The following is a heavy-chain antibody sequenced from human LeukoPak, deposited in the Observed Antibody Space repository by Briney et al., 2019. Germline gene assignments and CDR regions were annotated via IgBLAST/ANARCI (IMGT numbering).Heavy chain of an antibody. D-gene: IGHD1-1*01. V-gene: IGHV3-23*01. J-gene: IGHJ4*02. Sequence: GGSLRLSCAASGFTFSSYVMHWVRQAPGKGLEWVSAISGSGGSTYYADSVKGRFTISRDNSKNTLYLQMNSLRAEDTAVYHCAKDLINWNDEEAGYWGQGTLVTVSS. CDR3: AKDLINWNDEEAGY. CDR2: ISGSGGST. CDR1: GFTFSSYV.